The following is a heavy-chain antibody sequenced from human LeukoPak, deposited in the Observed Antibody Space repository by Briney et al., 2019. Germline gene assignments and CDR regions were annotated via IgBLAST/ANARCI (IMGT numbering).Heavy chain of an antibody. CDR2: IIPIFGTA. Sequence: SVEVSCKASGGTFSSYAISWVRQAPGQGLEWMGGIIPIFGTANYAQKFQGRVTITADKSTSTAYMELSSLRSEDTAVYYCARDGGIAAAGTDYYYMDVWGKGTTVTVSS. J-gene: IGHJ6*03. V-gene: IGHV1-69*06. CDR1: GGTFSSYA. CDR3: ARDGGIAAAGTDYYYMDV. D-gene: IGHD6-13*01.